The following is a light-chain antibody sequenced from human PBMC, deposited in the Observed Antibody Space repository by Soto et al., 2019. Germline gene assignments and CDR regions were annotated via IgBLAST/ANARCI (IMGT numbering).Light chain of an antibody. V-gene: IGKV1-12*01. J-gene: IGKJ2*01. CDR1: QDIHSW. CDR2: AAS. CDR3: QQATSFPHT. Sequence: DIQMTQSPSYVSASVGDSVTITCRASQDIHSWLVWYQQKPGKAPELLIYAASSLQSGVPSRFSGSGSGTDFTLTISSLQPEDFATYYCQQATSFPHTFGQGTKLEIQ.